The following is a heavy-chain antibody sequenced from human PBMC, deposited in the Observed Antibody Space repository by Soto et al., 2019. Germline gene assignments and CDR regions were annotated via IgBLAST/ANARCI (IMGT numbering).Heavy chain of an antibody. V-gene: IGHV2-5*02. D-gene: IGHD6-19*01. J-gene: IGHJ4*02. CDR3: AHSVVAGLGYYFDY. Sequence: SGPTLVNPTQTLTLTCTFSGFSLSTTRVAVGWIQQPPRKALEWLALIYWDDDKRYSPFLKSRLTITNDTFKNQVVLTMTNMDPLDTATYYCAHSVVAGLGYYFDYWGQGTLVTVSS. CDR1: GFSLSTTRVA. CDR2: IYWDDDK.